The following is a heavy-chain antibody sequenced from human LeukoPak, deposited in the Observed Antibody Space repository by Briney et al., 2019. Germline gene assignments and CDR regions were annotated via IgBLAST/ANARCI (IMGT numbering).Heavy chain of an antibody. CDR3: ARHTRGDMEGGNSYDY. Sequence: SETLSLTCTVSGGSISSSSYYWGWIRHPPGKGLEWIGSIYYSGSTYYNPSLKSRVTISVDTSKNQFSLTLSSVTAADTAVYYCARHTRGDMEGGNSYDYWGQGTLVTVSS. V-gene: IGHV4-39*01. D-gene: IGHD2-15*01. J-gene: IGHJ4*02. CDR2: IYYSGST. CDR1: GGSISSSSYY.